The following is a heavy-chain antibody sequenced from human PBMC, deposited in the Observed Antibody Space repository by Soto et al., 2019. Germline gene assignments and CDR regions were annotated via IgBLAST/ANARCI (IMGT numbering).Heavy chain of an antibody. CDR3: ARDPRKESPSSSYKSRP. D-gene: IGHD6-13*01. CDR1: GGTFSSYT. V-gene: IGHV1-69*04. J-gene: IGHJ5*02. Sequence: GASVKVSCKASGGTFSSYTISWVRQAPGQGLEWMGRIIPILGIANYAQKFQGRVTITADKSTSTAYMELSSLRSEDTAVYYCARDPRKESPSSSYKSRPWGQGTTVTVS. CDR2: IIPILGIA.